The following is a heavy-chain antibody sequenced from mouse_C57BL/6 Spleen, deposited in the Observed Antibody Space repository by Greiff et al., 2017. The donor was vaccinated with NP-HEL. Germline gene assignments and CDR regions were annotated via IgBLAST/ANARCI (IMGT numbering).Heavy chain of an antibody. CDR2: IYPYNGVS. J-gene: IGHJ4*01. CDR1: GYSFTGYY. Sequence: VQLQQSGPELVKPGASVKISCKASGYSFTGYYMHWVKQSHGNILDWIGYIYPYNGVSSYNQKFKGKATLTVDKSSSTAYMELRSLTSEDSAVYYCAREVDYDSDAYYAMDYWGQGTSVTVSS. CDR3: AREVDYDSDAYYAMDY. D-gene: IGHD2-4*01. V-gene: IGHV1-31*01.